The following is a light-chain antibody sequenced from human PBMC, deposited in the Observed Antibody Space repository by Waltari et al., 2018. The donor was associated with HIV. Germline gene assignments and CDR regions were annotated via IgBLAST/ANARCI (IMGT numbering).Light chain of an antibody. CDR3: QSWGAGGV. Sequence: VLTQSPSASASLGDSVKLTCTMDSGHITYAIAWHQHRPEKGPRFLMKINSDGSHYKWDDIPDRFSGSSSGAERFLIISRVQSDDEADYYCQSWGAGGVFGGGTKLTVL. V-gene: IGLV4-69*01. CDR1: SGHITYA. J-gene: IGLJ3*02. CDR2: INSDGSH.